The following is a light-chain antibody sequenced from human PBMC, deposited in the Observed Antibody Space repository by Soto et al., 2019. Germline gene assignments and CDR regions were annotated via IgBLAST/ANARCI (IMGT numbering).Light chain of an antibody. Sequence: QSVLTQPASVSGSPGQSITISCTGTSSDIGDYNFVSWYQQHPGKAPKLMIYEVSNRPSGVSNRFSGSKSDNTASLTISGLQAEDEADYYCSSHTSSTTPGVFGGGTKLTVL. CDR2: EVS. V-gene: IGLV2-14*01. CDR3: SSHTSSTTPGV. J-gene: IGLJ2*01. CDR1: SSDIGDYNF.